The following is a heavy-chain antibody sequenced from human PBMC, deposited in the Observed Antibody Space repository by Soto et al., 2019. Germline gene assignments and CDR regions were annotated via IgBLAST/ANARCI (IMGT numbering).Heavy chain of an antibody. D-gene: IGHD2-21*01. V-gene: IGHV1-69*14. J-gene: IGHJ6*02. Sequence: VLLEQSGGEVKKPGSSVKVSCKTSGGTFSNFAISWVRLAPGQGLEWMGVIIPKFSAPTYAQKFQGRVMITADKSTSTAFMKLSSLRSEDTAGYFCWRDRVMRGNSYYYVMDVWGQGTTVIVSS. CDR2: IIPKFSAP. CDR3: WRDRVMRGNSYYYVMDV. CDR1: GGTFSNFA.